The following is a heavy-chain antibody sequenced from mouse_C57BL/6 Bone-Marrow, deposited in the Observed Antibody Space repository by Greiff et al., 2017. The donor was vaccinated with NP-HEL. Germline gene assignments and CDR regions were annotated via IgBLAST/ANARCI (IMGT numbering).Heavy chain of an antibody. CDR1: GFNIKNTY. CDR3: ARRYYGSSFYWYFDV. Sequence: VQLKQSVAELVRPGASVKLSCTASGFNIKNTYIHWVKQRPEQGLEWIGRIDPANGNTKYAPKFQGKATITADTSSNTAYLQLSSLTSEDTAIYYCARRYYGSSFYWYFDVWGTGTTVTVSS. V-gene: IGHV14-3*01. D-gene: IGHD1-1*01. J-gene: IGHJ1*03. CDR2: IDPANGNT.